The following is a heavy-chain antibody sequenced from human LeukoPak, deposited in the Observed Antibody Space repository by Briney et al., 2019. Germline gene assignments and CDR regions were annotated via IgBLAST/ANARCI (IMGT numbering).Heavy chain of an antibody. CDR1: GFTFSRNW. D-gene: IGHD2-15*01. CDR3: AKGRNTRFFPLEN. Sequence: HPGGSLRLSCEASGFTFSRNWMTWVRQAPGKGLQWVSSISGGGDTTHYPDSVKGRFTTSRDNSKNTLYLQMSSLRAEDTAVYFCAKGRNTRFFPLENWGPGTLVTVSS. CDR2: ISGGGDTT. J-gene: IGHJ4*02. V-gene: IGHV3-23*01.